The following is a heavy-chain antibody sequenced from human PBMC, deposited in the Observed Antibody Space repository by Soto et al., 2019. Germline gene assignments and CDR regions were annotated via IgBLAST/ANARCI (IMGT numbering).Heavy chain of an antibody. CDR2: ISGSGGST. Sequence: EVQVLESGGGLVQPGGSLRLSCAASGLTFSRYVMNWVRQAPGKGLEWVSLISGSGGSTYDADSVKGRFTITRDNSKNTLFLQMNSLRVEDTAIYYCAKGEYWFDTWGQGILVIVSS. CDR1: GLTFSRYV. V-gene: IGHV3-23*01. CDR3: AKGEYWFDT. J-gene: IGHJ5*02.